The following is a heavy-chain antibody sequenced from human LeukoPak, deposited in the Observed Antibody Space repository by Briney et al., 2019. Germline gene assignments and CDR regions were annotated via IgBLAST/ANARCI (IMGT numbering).Heavy chain of an antibody. Sequence: ASVKVSCKAAGYTFTGYHMHWVRQAPGQGLEWMGWINPNSGGTNYAQKFQGRVTMTRDTSISTAYMELSRLRSDDTAVYYCAGLCRSTSCYSFNYWGQGTLVTVSS. CDR2: INPNSGGT. J-gene: IGHJ4*02. CDR3: AGLCRSTSCYSFNY. V-gene: IGHV1-2*02. D-gene: IGHD2-2*01. CDR1: GYTFTGYH.